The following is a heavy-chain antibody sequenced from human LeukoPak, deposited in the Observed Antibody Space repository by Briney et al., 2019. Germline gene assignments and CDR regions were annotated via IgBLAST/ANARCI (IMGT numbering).Heavy chain of an antibody. CDR2: ISGSGGST. CDR1: GFTFSSYA. V-gene: IGHV3-23*01. J-gene: IGHJ6*02. D-gene: IGHD4-23*01. CDR3: AKAVVAPLGWPHYWYCYGMDV. Sequence: GGSLRLSCAASGFTFSSYAMSWVRQAPGKGLEWVSAISGSGGSTYYADSVKGRFTISRDNSKNTLYLQMNSLRAEDTAVYYCAKAVVAPLGWPHYWYCYGMDVWGQGTTVTVSS.